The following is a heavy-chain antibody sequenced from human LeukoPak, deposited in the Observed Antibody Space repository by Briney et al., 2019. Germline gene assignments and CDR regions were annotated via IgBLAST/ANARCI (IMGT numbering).Heavy chain of an antibody. J-gene: IGHJ4*02. Sequence: SETLSLTCTVSGGSISTSSHCWGWIRQPPGKELEWIGILFYSGSTFYNPSLKSRVTISVDTSKNQFSLQLSSMTAADTAVYYCARRMCSGGTCYYFDYWGQGTLVTVSS. CDR3: ARRMCSGGTCYYFDY. D-gene: IGHD2-15*01. CDR1: GGSISTSSHC. CDR2: LFYSGST. V-gene: IGHV4-39*01.